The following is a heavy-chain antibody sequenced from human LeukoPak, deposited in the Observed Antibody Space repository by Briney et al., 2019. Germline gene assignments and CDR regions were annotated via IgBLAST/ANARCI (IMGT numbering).Heavy chain of an antibody. CDR2: IIPIFGTA. J-gene: IGHJ6*03. CDR1: GGTFSSYA. Sequence: SVKVSCKASGGTFSSYAISWVRQAPGQGLEWMGGIIPIFGTADYAQKFQGRVTITADESTSTAYMELSSLRFEDTAVYYCARDRTYYDFWSGYYPYYYYYMDVWGKGTTVTVSS. CDR3: ARDRTYYDFWSGYYPYYYYYMDV. V-gene: IGHV1-69*13. D-gene: IGHD3-3*01.